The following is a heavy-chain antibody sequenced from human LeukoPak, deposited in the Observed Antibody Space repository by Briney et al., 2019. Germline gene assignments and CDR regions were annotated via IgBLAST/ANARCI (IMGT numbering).Heavy chain of an antibody. CDR2: IYYSGST. J-gene: IGHJ4*02. CDR3: ASEYGSGSYSDY. V-gene: IGHV4-39*01. D-gene: IGHD3-10*01. CDR1: GGSISSSSYY. Sequence: SETLSLTCTVSGGSISSSSYYWGWIRQPPGKGLEWIGSIYYSGSTYYNPSLKSRVTISVDTSKNQFSLKLSSVTAADTAVYYCASEYGSGSYSDYWGQGTLVTVSS.